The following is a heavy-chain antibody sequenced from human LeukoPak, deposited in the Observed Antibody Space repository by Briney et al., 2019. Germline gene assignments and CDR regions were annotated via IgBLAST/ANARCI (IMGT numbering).Heavy chain of an antibody. CDR1: GFTFSIYW. CDR2: INTDGSGT. J-gene: IGHJ6*01. Sequence: GGSLRLSCAASGFTFSIYWMHWVRHAPEKGLVWVSRINTDGSGTIYADSVKGRFTISRDNAKNTLYLQMNSLRAEDTAVYYCARVVPRGDYYGMDVWGQGTTVTISS. V-gene: IGHV3-74*01. CDR3: ARVVPRGDYYGMDV.